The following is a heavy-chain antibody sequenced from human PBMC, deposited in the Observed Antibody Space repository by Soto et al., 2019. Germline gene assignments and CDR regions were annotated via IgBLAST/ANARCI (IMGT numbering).Heavy chain of an antibody. CDR2: ITDSGGST. CDR1: GFTFSNYA. J-gene: IGHJ4*02. CDR3: AKDMTIVAGQRPYYFDY. Sequence: GGSLRLSCAASGFTFSNYAMNWVRQAPGKGLEWVASITDSGGSTYYAGSVKGRFAISRDNSKNTLYLQMSSLRAEDTALYYCAKDMTIVAGQRPYYFDYWGRGTLVTVSS. V-gene: IGHV3-23*01. D-gene: IGHD2-15*01.